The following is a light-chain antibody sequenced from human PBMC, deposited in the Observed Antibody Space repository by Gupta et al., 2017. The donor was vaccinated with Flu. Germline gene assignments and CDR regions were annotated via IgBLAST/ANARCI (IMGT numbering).Light chain of an antibody. V-gene: IGLV2-14*01. CDR3: SSYTSSSTLV. Sequence: QSALTQPASVSGSPGQSITISCTATSSDVGGYNYVSWYQQHPGKAPNLMIYEVSNRPSGVSNRFSGSKSGNTASLTISGLQAEDEADYYCSSYTSSSTLVFGTGTKVTVL. CDR1: SSDVGGYNY. CDR2: EVS. J-gene: IGLJ1*01.